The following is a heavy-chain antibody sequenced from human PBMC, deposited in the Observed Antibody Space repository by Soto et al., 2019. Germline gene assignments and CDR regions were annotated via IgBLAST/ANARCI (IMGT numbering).Heavy chain of an antibody. CDR3: ARVFYYDILTGKRYNMDV. CDR1: GFTFSNYA. Sequence: VQLLESGGDLVQPGGSLRLSCEASGFTFSNYAMSWVRQAPGKGLEWVSVISGSGGSTNYADSAKGRFTISRDNSMDTLYLQMNSLRAEDTAVYYCARVFYYDILTGKRYNMDVWGQGNTVIVSS. D-gene: IGHD3-9*01. J-gene: IGHJ6*02. V-gene: IGHV3-23*01. CDR2: ISGSGGST.